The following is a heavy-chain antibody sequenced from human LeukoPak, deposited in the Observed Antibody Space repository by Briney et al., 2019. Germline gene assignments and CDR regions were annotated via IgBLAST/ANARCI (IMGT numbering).Heavy chain of an antibody. CDR3: GTLGVMWEVDY. CDR1: GFSFSRDC. V-gene: IGHV3-74*01. J-gene: IGHJ4*02. D-gene: IGHD1-26*01. Sequence: GGSLRLSCAASGFSFSRDCIFGGREAPGGGLGRVSRINRDGTSTNYAESVQGRFTISRDNTKSTLYMQMKSLRPEDTAVYYCGTLGVMWEVDYWGQGALVTVSS. CDR2: INRDGTST.